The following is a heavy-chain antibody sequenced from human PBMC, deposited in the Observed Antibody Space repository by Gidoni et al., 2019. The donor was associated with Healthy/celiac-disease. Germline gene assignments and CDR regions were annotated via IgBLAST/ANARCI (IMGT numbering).Heavy chain of an antibody. CDR1: GGIFSSYA. J-gene: IGHJ6*02. Sequence: QVQLVQSGAEVTKPGSSVKVSCKASGGIFSSYAISWVRQAPGMWLEWMGGIIPIFGTANYAQKFKGRVTITADESTSTAYMELSSLRSEDTAVYYCARDSEKRSGYSYGYNYYGMDVWGQGTTVTVSS. D-gene: IGHD5-18*01. CDR2: IIPIFGTA. CDR3: ARDSEKRSGYSYGYNYYGMDV. V-gene: IGHV1-69*01.